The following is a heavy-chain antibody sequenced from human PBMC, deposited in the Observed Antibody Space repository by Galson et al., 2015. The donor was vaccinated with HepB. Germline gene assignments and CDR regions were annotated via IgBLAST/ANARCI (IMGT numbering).Heavy chain of an antibody. CDR2: ISYDGSNK. Sequence: SLRLSCAASGFTFSSYGMHWVRQAPGKGLEWVAVISYDGSNKYYADSVKGRFTISRDNSKNTLYLQMNSLRAEDTAVYYCAKGHYSSGWYSWGQGTLVTVSS. J-gene: IGHJ4*02. CDR3: AKGHYSSGWYS. V-gene: IGHV3-30*18. D-gene: IGHD6-19*01. CDR1: GFTFSSYG.